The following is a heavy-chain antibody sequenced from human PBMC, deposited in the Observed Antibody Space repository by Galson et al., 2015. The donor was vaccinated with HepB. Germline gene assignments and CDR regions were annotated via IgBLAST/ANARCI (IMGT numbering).Heavy chain of an antibody. V-gene: IGHV2-5*02. CDR3: AHRGYDFWSGPGGWFDP. CDR1: GFSLSTSGVG. J-gene: IGHJ5*02. D-gene: IGHD3-3*01. Sequence: ALVKPTQTLTLTCTFSGFSLSTSGVGVGWIRQPPGKALEWLALIYWDDDKRYSPSLRSRLTITKDTSKNQVVLTMTNMDPVGTATYYCAHRGYDFWSGPGGWFDPWGQGTLVTVSS. CDR2: IYWDDDK.